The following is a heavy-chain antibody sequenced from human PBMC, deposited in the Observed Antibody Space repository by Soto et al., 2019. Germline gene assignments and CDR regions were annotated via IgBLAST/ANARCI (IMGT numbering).Heavy chain of an antibody. CDR1: GGSISSYY. J-gene: IGHJ6*03. Sequence: SETLSLTCTVSGGSISSYYWSWIRQPPGKGLEWIGYIYYSGSTNYNPSLKSRVTISVDTSKNQFSLKLSSVTAADTAVYYCARHSGLRTCYFNYYYMDVWGKGTTVTVSS. CDR3: ARHSGLRTCYFNYYYMDV. D-gene: IGHD3-9*01. CDR2: IYYSGST. V-gene: IGHV4-59*08.